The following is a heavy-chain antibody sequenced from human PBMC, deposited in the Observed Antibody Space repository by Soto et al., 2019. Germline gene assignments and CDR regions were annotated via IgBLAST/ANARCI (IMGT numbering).Heavy chain of an antibody. CDR2: IYYTGST. V-gene: IGHV4-59*01. CDR1: GDSISSTY. D-gene: IGHD3-9*01. J-gene: IGHJ3*02. CDR3: ARLFPYYDFLTGSQMFAFDI. Sequence: SETLSLTCTVSGDSISSTYWSWIRQSPGKGLEWIGYIYYTGSTNYNPSLKGRVTISVDTSKKQFSLKLTSVTAADTAVFFCARLFPYYDFLTGSQMFAFDIWGQGTMVT.